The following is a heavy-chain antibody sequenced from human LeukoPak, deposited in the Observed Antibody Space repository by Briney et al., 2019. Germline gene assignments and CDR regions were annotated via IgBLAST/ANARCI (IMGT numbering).Heavy chain of an antibody. Sequence: GASVKVSRTASGYSFSGHGITWVRQAPRQGLEWMGWISAYNGNTKYAQNLQGRVTMTTDISTSTAYMELRSLRSDDTAVYYCARPGADCGSAGCYTYPYYGLDVWGQGTTVTVSS. CDR2: ISAYNGNT. V-gene: IGHV1-18*01. CDR1: GYSFSGHG. J-gene: IGHJ6*02. D-gene: IGHD2-2*02. CDR3: ARPGADCGSAGCYTYPYYGLDV.